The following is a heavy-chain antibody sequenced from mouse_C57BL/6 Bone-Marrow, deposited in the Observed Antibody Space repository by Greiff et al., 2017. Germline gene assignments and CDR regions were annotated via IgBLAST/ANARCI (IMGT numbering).Heavy chain of an antibody. D-gene: IGHD1-1*01. CDR3: ATLPDTTRYAMDY. J-gene: IGHJ4*01. CDR1: GFTFSDYY. V-gene: IGHV5-12*01. CDR2: ISNGGGST. Sequence: DVKLVESGGGLVQPGGSLKLSCAASGFTFSDYYMYWVRQTPEKRLEWVAYISNGGGSTYYPDTVKGRFTISRDNAKNTLYLQMSRLKSEDTAMYYCATLPDTTRYAMDYWGQGTSVTVSS.